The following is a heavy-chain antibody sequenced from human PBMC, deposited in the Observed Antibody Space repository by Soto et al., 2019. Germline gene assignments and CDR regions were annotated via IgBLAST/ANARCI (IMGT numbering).Heavy chain of an antibody. D-gene: IGHD2-15*01. Sequence: LPETLSLTCTVSGGSISSYYWSWIRQPPGKGLEWIGYIYYSGSTNYNPSLKSRVTISVDTSKNQFSLKLSSVTAADTAVYYCARRSGYCSGGSCYLHDAFDIWGQGTMVTVSS. CDR1: GGSISSYY. CDR3: ARRSGYCSGGSCYLHDAFDI. J-gene: IGHJ3*02. V-gene: IGHV4-59*08. CDR2: IYYSGST.